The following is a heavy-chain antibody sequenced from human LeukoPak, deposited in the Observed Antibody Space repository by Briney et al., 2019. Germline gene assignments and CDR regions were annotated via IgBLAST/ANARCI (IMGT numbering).Heavy chain of an antibody. V-gene: IGHV1-2*02. Sequence: ASVKVSCKASGYTFTGYYMHWVRQAPGQGLEWMGWINPNSGGTNYAQKFQGRVTMTRDTSISTAYMELSSLRSEDTAVYYCARGIRQQLVPPYYYYMDVWGKGTTVTVSS. CDR2: INPNSGGT. CDR1: GYTFTGYY. J-gene: IGHJ6*03. CDR3: ARGIRQQLVPPYYYYMDV. D-gene: IGHD6-13*01.